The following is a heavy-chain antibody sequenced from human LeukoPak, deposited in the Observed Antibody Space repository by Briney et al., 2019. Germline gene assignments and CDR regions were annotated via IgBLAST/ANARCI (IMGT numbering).Heavy chain of an antibody. J-gene: IGHJ5*02. D-gene: IGHD6-13*01. Sequence: PSETLSLACAVYGGSFSGYYWSWIRQPPGKGLEWIGEINHSGSTNYNPSLKSRVTISVDTSKNQFSLKLSSVTAADTAVYYCARPGGIAAAGWFDPWGQGTLVTVSS. CDR1: GGSFSGYY. V-gene: IGHV4-34*01. CDR3: ARPGGIAAAGWFDP. CDR2: INHSGST.